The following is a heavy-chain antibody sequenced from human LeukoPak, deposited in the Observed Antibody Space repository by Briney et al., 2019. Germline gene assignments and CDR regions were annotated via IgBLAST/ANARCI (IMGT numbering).Heavy chain of an antibody. CDR1: GGSISSGDYY. D-gene: IGHD6-13*01. CDR2: IYYSGST. CDR3: ARDSLYSSSWTLYYYYGMDV. J-gene: IGHJ6*02. Sequence: SETLSLTCTVSGGSISSGDYYWSWIRQPPGKGLEWIGYIYYSGSTYYNPSLKSRVTISVDTSKNQFSLKLSSVTAADTAVYCCARDSLYSSSWTLYYYYGMDVWGQGTTVTVSS. V-gene: IGHV4-30-4*01.